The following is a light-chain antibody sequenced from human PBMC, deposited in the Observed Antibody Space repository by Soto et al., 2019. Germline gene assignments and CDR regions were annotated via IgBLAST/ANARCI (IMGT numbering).Light chain of an antibody. V-gene: IGKV3-15*01. CDR3: QHYNIGLPWT. Sequence: EIGVNQSPAVPTVSPGERATFSCRASQSVSSNLAWYQQKPGQAPRLLIYGASIRATGIPARFSGSGSGTEFTLTISSRQSEDFAVYYCQHYNIGLPWTFGQGTKVDIK. CDR1: QSVSSN. CDR2: GAS. J-gene: IGKJ1*01.